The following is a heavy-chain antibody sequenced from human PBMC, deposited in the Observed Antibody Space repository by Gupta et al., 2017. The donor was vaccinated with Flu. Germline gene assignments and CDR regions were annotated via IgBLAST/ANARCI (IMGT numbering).Heavy chain of an antibody. Sequence: WLRQAPGQGLQWMGRINPNSGGTNSAQKFQGRVTLTSDTSITTAYMELSSLRSDDTAVYYCARGWGTYYFDSWGQGTLVTVSS. J-gene: IGHJ4*02. V-gene: IGHV1-2*06. CDR3: ARGWGTYYFDS. D-gene: IGHD3-16*01. CDR2: INPNSGGT.